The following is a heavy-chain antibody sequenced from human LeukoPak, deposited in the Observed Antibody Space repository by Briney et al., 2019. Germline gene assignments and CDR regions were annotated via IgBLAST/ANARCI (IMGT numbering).Heavy chain of an antibody. CDR3: ARMSVTNAPLDY. V-gene: IGHV1-69*05. CDR1: GCTFSSYA. Sequence: SSVKVSCKASGCTFSSYAISWVGQAPGQGLDWMGGIIPIFGTANYAQKFQGRVTITTDESTSTAYMELSSLRSEDTAVYYCARMSVTNAPLDYWGQGTLVTVSS. D-gene: IGHD4-17*01. CDR2: IIPIFGTA. J-gene: IGHJ4*02.